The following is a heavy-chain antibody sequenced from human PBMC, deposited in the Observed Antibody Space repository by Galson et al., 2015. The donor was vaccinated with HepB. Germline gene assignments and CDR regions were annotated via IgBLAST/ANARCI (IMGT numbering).Heavy chain of an antibody. CDR2: IYPGDSDT. CDR1: GYSFTSYW. V-gene: IGHV5-51*01. J-gene: IGHJ2*01. CDR3: ARRDDILTGQPYYWYFDL. D-gene: IGHD3-9*01. Sequence: QSGAEVKKPGESLKISCKGSGYSFTSYWIGWVRQMPGKGLEWMGIIYPGDSDTRYSPSFQGQVTISADKSISTAYLQWSSLKASDTAMYYCARRDDILTGQPYYWYFDLWGRGTLVTVSS.